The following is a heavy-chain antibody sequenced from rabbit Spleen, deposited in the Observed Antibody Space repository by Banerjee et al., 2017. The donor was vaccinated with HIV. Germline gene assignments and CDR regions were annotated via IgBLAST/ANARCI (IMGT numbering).Heavy chain of an antibody. D-gene: IGHD1-1*01. Sequence: QEHLVESGGGLVKPGGSLALTCKASGFSLNYKYVMCWVRQAPGKGLEWIACIAGSSSGFTYSATWAKGRFTCSKTSSTTVTLQMTSLTVADTATYFCARDTSSSFSSYGMDLWGQGTLVTVS. CDR2: IAGSSSGFT. CDR1: GFSLNYKYV. V-gene: IGHV1S45*01. CDR3: ARDTSSSFSSYGMDL. J-gene: IGHJ6*01.